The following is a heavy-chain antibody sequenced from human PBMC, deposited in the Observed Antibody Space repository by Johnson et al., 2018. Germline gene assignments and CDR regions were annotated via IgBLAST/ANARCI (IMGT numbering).Heavy chain of an antibody. CDR2: ISYDGSTK. V-gene: IGHV3-30*18. CDR1: GFTFSAYG. Sequence: QVQLVQSGGGVVQPGRSLRLSCAASGFTFSAYGIHWVRQAPGKGLEWVAVISYDGSTKYFADSVKGRFTTSNDNSKNTLYLQMNSLRAEDTAVYVCAKDWDIAPFGTGGYFHHWGQGTLVTVSS. D-gene: IGHD1-14*01. CDR3: AKDWDIAPFGTGGYFHH. J-gene: IGHJ1*01.